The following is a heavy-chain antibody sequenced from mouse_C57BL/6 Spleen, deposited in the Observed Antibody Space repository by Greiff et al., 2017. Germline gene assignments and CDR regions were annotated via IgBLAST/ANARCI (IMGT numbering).Heavy chain of an antibody. CDR1: GFTFSDFY. CDR2: SRNKANDYTT. CDR3: AREDYDGYFDV. D-gene: IGHD2-4*01. Sequence: EVQLVESGGGLVQSGRSLRLSCATSGFTFSDFYMEWVRQAPGKGLEWIAASRNKANDYTTEYSASVKGRFIVSRDTSQSILYLQMNALRAEDTAIYYCAREDYDGYFDVWGTGTTVTVSS. V-gene: IGHV7-1*01. J-gene: IGHJ1*03.